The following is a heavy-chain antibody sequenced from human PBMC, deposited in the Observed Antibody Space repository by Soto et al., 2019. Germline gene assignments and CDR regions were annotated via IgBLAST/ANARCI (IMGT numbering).Heavy chain of an antibody. D-gene: IGHD2-2*01. J-gene: IGHJ4*02. CDR1: GGSISSYY. Sequence: ASETLSLTCTVSGGSISSYYWYWIRQPAGKGLEWIGRMYTSGSTKYNPSLKSRVTMSVDTSKNQFSLKLSSVTAADTAVYYCARDDKGVSAAMLYWGQGTLVTVSS. V-gene: IGHV4-4*07. CDR2: MYTSGST. CDR3: ARDDKGVSAAMLY.